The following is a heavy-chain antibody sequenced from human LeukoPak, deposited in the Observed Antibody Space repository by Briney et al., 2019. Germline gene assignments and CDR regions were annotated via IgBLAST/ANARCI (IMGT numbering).Heavy chain of an antibody. Sequence: GGSLRPSCAASGFTFSSYSMNWVRQAPGKGLEWVSSISSSSSYIYYADSVKGRFTISRDNAKNSLYLQMNSLRAEDTAVYYCARGALSSAGENLDYWGQGTLVTVTS. CDR3: ARGALSSAGENLDY. CDR1: GFTFSSYS. J-gene: IGHJ4*02. D-gene: IGHD3-22*01. CDR2: ISSSSSYI. V-gene: IGHV3-21*01.